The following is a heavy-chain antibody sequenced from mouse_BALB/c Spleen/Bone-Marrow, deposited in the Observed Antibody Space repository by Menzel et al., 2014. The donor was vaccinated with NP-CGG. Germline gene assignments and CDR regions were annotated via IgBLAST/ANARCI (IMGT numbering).Heavy chain of an antibody. CDR1: GYTFTIYW. CDR2: IDPSDSDA. Sequence: VQLQQSGAELVKPGASVKLSCKASGYTFTIYWMHWVKQRPGQGLEWIGEIDPSDSDANYNQKFKGKATLTVDKSSTTAYMQLSSLTTEDSAVYYCARRNYDGSQYWYGDVWGAGTTVSVPS. V-gene: IGHV1-69*02. CDR3: ARRNYDGSQYWYGDV. D-gene: IGHD1-1*01. J-gene: IGHJ1*01.